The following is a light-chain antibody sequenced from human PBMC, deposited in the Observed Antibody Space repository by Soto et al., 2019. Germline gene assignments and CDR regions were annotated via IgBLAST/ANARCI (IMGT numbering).Light chain of an antibody. V-gene: IGKV3-15*01. CDR1: QSVSSD. CDR2: GAS. Sequence: EIVMTQSPDTLSVSPGETTTLSCRASQSVSSDLAWYQQKPGRAPRLLIYGASTRATGIPARFIGSGSWTDFTLTISSLQSEDFAVYFCQQYNNWHRTTFGQGTKVEI. CDR3: QQYNNWHRTT. J-gene: IGKJ1*01.